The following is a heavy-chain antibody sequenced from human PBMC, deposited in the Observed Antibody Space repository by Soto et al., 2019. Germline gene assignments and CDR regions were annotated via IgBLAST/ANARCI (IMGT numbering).Heavy chain of an antibody. CDR2: IYYSGST. CDR3: AREVPLRYSGYLDYYGMDV. V-gene: IGHV4-31*03. J-gene: IGHJ6*02. CDR1: GGSISSGGCY. Sequence: PLEILSLTCTVSGGSISSGGCYWSWIRQHPGKGLEWIGYIYYSGSTYYNPSLKSRVTISVDASKNQFSLKLSSVTAADTAVYYCAREVPLRYSGYLDYYGMDVWGQGTTVTVSS. D-gene: IGHD5-12*01.